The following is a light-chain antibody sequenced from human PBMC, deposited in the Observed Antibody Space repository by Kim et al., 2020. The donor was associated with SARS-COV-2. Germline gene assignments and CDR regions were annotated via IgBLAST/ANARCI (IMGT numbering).Light chain of an antibody. V-gene: IGLV1-44*01. J-gene: IGLJ3*02. CDR1: SSNIGSNT. CDR2: SNN. Sequence: ELTQPPSASGTPGQRVTIFCSGSSSNIGSNTVNWYQQLPGTAPKLLIYSNNQRPSGVPDRFSGSKSGTSASLAISGLQSEDEADYYCAAWDDSLNGWVFGGGTKLTVL. CDR3: AAWDDSLNGWV.